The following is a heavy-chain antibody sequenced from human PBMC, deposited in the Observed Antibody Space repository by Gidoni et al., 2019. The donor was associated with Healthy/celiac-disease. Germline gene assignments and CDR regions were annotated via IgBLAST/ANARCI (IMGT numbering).Heavy chain of an antibody. D-gene: IGHD4-17*01. V-gene: IGHV3-23*01. CDR1: GFTFSSYA. Sequence: EVQLLESGGGLVQPGGSLRLSCAAPGFTFSSYARSWVRQAPGKGLEWVSAISGSGGSTYYADSVKGRFTISRDNSKNTLYLQMNSLRAEDTAVYYCARQTTVTIFDYWGQGTLVTVSS. CDR3: ARQTTVTIFDY. CDR2: ISGSGGST. J-gene: IGHJ4*02.